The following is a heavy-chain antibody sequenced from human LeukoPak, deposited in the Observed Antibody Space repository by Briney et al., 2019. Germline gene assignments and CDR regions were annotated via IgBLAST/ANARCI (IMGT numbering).Heavy chain of an antibody. J-gene: IGHJ4*02. CDR3: ARAPPCSVRYFDWLCIFGFDY. V-gene: IGHV1-2*02. CDR2: INPNSGGT. Sequence: ASVKVSCKASGYTFTGYYMHWVRQAPGQGLEWMGWINPNSGGTNYTQKFQGRVTMTRDTSISTAYMELSRLTSDDTAVYYCARAPPCSVRYFDWLCIFGFDYWGQGTLVIVS. CDR1: GYTFTGYY. D-gene: IGHD3-9*01.